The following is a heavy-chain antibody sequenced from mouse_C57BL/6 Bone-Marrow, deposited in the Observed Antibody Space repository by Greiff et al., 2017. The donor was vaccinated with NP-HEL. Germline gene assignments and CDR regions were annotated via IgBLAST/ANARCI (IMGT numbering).Heavy chain of an antibody. J-gene: IGHJ1*03. Sequence: EVMLVESGGGLVQPGGSLKLSCAASGFTFSDYGMAWVRQAPRKGPEWVAFISNLAYSIYYADTVTGRFTISRENAKNTLYLEMSSLRSEDTAMYYCARHLYYGSSYGYFDVWGTGTTVTVSS. CDR2: ISNLAYSI. V-gene: IGHV5-15*04. D-gene: IGHD1-1*01. CDR3: ARHLYYGSSYGYFDV. CDR1: GFTFSDYG.